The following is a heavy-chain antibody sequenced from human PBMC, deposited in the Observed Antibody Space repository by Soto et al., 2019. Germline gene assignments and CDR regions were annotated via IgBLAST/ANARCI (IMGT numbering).Heavy chain of an antibody. CDR2: IVGSGDST. J-gene: IGHJ3*02. V-gene: IGHV3-23*01. D-gene: IGHD2-2*01. CDR3: AKDRCSSTSCRLFPTNQGTGI. Sequence: GGSLRLSCAASGFTFSSYAMHWVRQAPGKGLEWVSAIVGSGDSTYYAESVKGRFTISRDNSKDTLNLQMNSLRAEDTAVYYCAKDRCSSTSCRLFPTNQGTGIWGQGTMVTVS. CDR1: GFTFSSYA.